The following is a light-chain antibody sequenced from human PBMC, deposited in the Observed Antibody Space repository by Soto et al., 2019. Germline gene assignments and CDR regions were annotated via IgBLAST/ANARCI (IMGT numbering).Light chain of an antibody. CDR3: QQYNTYWT. V-gene: IGKV1-5*01. Sequence: DIQMTQSPSTLSASVGDRVTITCRASQSISSWLAWYQQKPGKAPKLLIYDASSLESGVPLRFSGSGSGTEFTLTISSLQPDDFATYYYQQYNTYWTFGQGTKVEIK. CDR2: DAS. CDR1: QSISSW. J-gene: IGKJ1*01.